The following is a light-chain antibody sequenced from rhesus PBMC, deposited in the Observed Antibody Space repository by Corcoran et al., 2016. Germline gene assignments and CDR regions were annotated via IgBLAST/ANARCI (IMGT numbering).Light chain of an antibody. V-gene: IGLV2S7*01. CDR3: CSYTTSNTFV. CDR2: DVS. Sequence: QSAPTQPPSVSGSPGQSVTISCTGTSSDVGGYNYVSWYQQHPGKAPKLMIYDVSKRPSGVSDRFSGSKSGNTASLTISGLQAEDEAYYFCCSYTTSNTFVFGSGTKLTVL. J-gene: IGLJ6*01. CDR1: SSDVGGYNY.